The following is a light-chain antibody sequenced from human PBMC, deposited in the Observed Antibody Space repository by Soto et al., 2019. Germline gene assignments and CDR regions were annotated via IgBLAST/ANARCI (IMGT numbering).Light chain of an antibody. Sequence: DIHLTQSPSSVSASVGDTVTITCRASQDSSTWLAWYQQKPGRAPKLLVYAASTLQSGVPSRFSGSGSGTEFTLTINSLQREDFATYYCQQANSSPYTFGQGTILEIK. J-gene: IGKJ2*01. CDR2: AAS. CDR3: QQANSSPYT. CDR1: QDSSTW. V-gene: IGKV1D-12*01.